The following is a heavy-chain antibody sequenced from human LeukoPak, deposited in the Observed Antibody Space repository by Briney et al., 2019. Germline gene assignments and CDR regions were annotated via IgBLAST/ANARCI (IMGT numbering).Heavy chain of an antibody. Sequence: GGSLRLSCAASGFTFSSYGMHWGRQAPGKGLEGGAVIWYDGSNKNYVDSVKGRFTISRDNSKNTLYLQMNSLRAEDTAVYYCARLGIAVAGNFDYWGQGPLVTVSS. CDR2: IWYDGSNK. J-gene: IGHJ4*02. V-gene: IGHV3-33*01. CDR3: ARLGIAVAGNFDY. CDR1: GFTFSSYG. D-gene: IGHD6-19*01.